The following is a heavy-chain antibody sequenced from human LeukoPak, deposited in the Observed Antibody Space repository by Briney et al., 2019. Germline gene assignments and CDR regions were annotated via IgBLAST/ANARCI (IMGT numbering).Heavy chain of an antibody. CDR2: IWHSRSNK. Sequence: GRSLRLSCAASGFTFSTYGMHWVRQPPGKGLEWVAVIWHSRSNKYYADSVRGRFTISRDNSKNTLYLQMDSLRAEDTAVYYCARGQYCSGGSCYLNLDYWGQGSLVTVSS. V-gene: IGHV3-33*01. CDR3: ARGQYCSGGSCYLNLDY. CDR1: GFTFSTYG. J-gene: IGHJ4*02. D-gene: IGHD2-15*01.